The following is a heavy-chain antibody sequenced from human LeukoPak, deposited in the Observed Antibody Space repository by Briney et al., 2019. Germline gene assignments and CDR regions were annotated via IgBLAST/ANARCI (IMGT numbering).Heavy chain of an antibody. V-gene: IGHV4-59*01. D-gene: IGHD1-26*01. CDR3: ARGQGGSYYAPIPFDY. CDR1: GGSISSYY. J-gene: IGHJ4*02. CDR2: IYYSGST. Sequence: SETMSLTCTVSGGSISSYYWSWIRQPPGKGLEWIGYIYYSGSTNYNPSLKSRVTISVDTSKNQFSLKLSSVTAADTAVYYCARGQGGSYYAPIPFDYWGQGTLVTVSS.